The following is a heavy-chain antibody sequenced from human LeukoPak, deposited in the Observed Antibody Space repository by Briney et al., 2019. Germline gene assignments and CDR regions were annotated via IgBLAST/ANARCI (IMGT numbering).Heavy chain of an antibody. Sequence: SVKVSCKASGGTFSSYAISWVRQAPGQGLEWMGRIISILGIANYAQKFQGRVTITADKSTSTAYMELSSLRSEDTAVYYCPRGEKPYDYCGQGTLVSVSS. V-gene: IGHV1-69*04. CDR1: GGTFSSYA. CDR2: IISILGIA. D-gene: IGHD1-26*01. J-gene: IGHJ4*02. CDR3: PRGEKPYDY.